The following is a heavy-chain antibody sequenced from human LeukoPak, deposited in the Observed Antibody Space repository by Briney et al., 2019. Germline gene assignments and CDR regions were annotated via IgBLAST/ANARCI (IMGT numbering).Heavy chain of an antibody. CDR1: GYTFTTYW. CDR2: IFPGDSDT. D-gene: IGHD1-14*01. J-gene: IGHJ6*03. V-gene: IGHV5-51*01. Sequence: HGESLKISCKASGYTFTTYWIGWVRQMPGKGLEWMGIIFPGDSDTKYSPSIQGQVTISADKSISTAYLQWSSLQASDAAMYFCARLGNNLPYYMDVWGKGTTVTVSS. CDR3: ARLGNNLPYYMDV.